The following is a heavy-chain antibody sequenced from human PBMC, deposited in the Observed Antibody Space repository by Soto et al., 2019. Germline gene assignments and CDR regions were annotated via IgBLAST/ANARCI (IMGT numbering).Heavy chain of an antibody. D-gene: IGHD3-9*01. V-gene: IGHV3-30-3*01. CDR1: GFTFSSYA. CDR2: ISYDGSNK. J-gene: IGHJ6*02. CDR3: ARDVLRYFDWLSPNYYYYGMDV. Sequence: GASLRLSCAASGFTFSSYAMHWVRQAPGKGLEWVAVISYDGSNKYYADSVKGRFTISRDNSKNTLYLQMNSLRAEDTAVYYCARDVLRYFDWLSPNYYYYGMDVWGQGTTVTVSS.